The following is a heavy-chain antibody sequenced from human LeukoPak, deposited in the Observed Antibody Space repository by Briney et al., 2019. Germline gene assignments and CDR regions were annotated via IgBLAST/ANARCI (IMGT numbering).Heavy chain of an antibody. V-gene: IGHV4-30-2*01. CDR2: IYHSGSP. CDR3: ASTYYYDSSGYLGAFDI. Sequence: PSQTLSLTCAVSGGSISSGGYSWSWIRQPPGKGLEWIGYIYHSGSPYYNPSLKSRVTISVDRSKNQFSLKLSSVTAADTAVYYCASTYYYDSSGYLGAFDIWGQGTMVTVSS. D-gene: IGHD3-22*01. J-gene: IGHJ3*02. CDR1: GGSISSGGYS.